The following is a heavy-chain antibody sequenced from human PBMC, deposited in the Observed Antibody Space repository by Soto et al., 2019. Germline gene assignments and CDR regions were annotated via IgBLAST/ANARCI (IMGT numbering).Heavy chain of an antibody. CDR3: AREYDYGDYPYFDY. CDR1: GFTFSSYA. V-gene: IGHV3-30-3*01. J-gene: IGHJ4*02. Sequence: QVQLVESGGGVVQPGRSLRLSCAASGFTFSSYAMHWVRQAPGKGLEWVAVISYDGSNKYYADSVKGRFTISRDNSKNTLYLQMNSLRAEDTTVYYCAREYDYGDYPYFDYWGQGTLVTVSS. CDR2: ISYDGSNK. D-gene: IGHD4-17*01.